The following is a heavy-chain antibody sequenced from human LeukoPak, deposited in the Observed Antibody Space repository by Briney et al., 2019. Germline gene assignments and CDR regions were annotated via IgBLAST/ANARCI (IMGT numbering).Heavy chain of an antibody. CDR2: ISGSGGST. CDR1: GFTFSSYA. D-gene: IGHD6-6*01. J-gene: IGHJ3*01. V-gene: IGHV3-23*01. CDR3: ASSKAALMGGNDAFDV. Sequence: GGSLRLSCAASGFTFSSYAMSWVRQAPGKGLERVSGISGSGGSTFYADSVKGRFTISRDNSKNTVSLQMNSLRAEDTAVYYCASSKAALMGGNDAFDVWGEGTMVTVSS.